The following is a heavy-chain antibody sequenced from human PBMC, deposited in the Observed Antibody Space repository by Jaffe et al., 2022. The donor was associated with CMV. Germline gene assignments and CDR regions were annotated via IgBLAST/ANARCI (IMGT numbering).Heavy chain of an antibody. CDR2: IYPDDSET. D-gene: IGHD5-12*01. CDR3: GRQSHGYYFDY. J-gene: IGHJ4*02. V-gene: IGHV5-51*01. Sequence: EVQLVQSGAEVKKPGESLKISCRVSGYNFTDYWIGWVRQMSGKGLEWVGVIYPDDSETFYGPSFQGQVTISVDISIDTVYLQWSGLKASDSAMYYCGRQSHGYYFDYWAQGTLVTVSS. CDR1: GYNFTDYW.